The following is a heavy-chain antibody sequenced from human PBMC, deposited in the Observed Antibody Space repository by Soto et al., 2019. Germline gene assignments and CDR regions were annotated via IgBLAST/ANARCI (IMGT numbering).Heavy chain of an antibody. CDR3: ARAFGFGELLNDAFDI. Sequence: QVQLVESGGGVVQPGRSLRLSCAASGFTFSSYGMHWVRQAPGKGLEWVAVIWYDGSNKYYADSVKGRFTISRDNSKNTLYLQMNSLRAEDTAVYYCARAFGFGELLNDAFDIWGQGTMVTVSS. V-gene: IGHV3-33*01. D-gene: IGHD3-10*01. J-gene: IGHJ3*02. CDR1: GFTFSSYG. CDR2: IWYDGSNK.